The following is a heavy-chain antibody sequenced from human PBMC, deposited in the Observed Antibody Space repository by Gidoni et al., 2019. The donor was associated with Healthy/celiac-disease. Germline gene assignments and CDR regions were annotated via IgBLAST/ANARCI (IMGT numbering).Heavy chain of an antibody. V-gene: IGHV4-39*01. CDR2: ST. CDR3: ASPRYGSRSPFDY. J-gene: IGHJ4*02. Sequence: STYYNPSLKSRVTISVDTSKNQFSLKLSSVTAADTAVYYCASPRYGSRSPFDYWGQGTLVTVSS. D-gene: IGHD3-10*01.